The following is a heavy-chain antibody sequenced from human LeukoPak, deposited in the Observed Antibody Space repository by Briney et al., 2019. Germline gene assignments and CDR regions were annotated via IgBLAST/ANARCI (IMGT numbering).Heavy chain of an antibody. CDR3: AGQGGYYYYYGMDV. CDR1: GGSISSYY. CDR2: IYYSGST. D-gene: IGHD2-15*01. V-gene: IGHV4-59*08. J-gene: IGHJ6*02. Sequence: SETLSLTCTVSGGSISSYYWSWIRQPPGKGLEWIGYIYYSGSTNYNPSLKSRVTISVDTSKNQFSLNLTSVTAADTAVYYCAGQGGYYYYYGMDVWGQGTTVTVSS.